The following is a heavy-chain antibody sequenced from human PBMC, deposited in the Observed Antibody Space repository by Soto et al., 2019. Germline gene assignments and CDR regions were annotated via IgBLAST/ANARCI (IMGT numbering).Heavy chain of an antibody. D-gene: IGHD4-17*01. CDR2: IYSGGST. CDR3: ARGGDYISDDAFDI. Sequence: SLRLSCAASGFTVSSNYMSWVRQAPGKGLEWVSVIYSGGSTYYADSVKGRFTISRHNSKNTLYLQMNSLRAEDTAVYYCARGGDYISDDAFDIWGQGTMVTVSS. CDR1: GFTVSSNY. J-gene: IGHJ3*02. V-gene: IGHV3-53*04.